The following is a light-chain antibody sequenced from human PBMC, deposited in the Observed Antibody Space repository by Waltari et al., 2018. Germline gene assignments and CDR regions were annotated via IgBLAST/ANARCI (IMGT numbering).Light chain of an antibody. CDR3: NSFTSTTTWL. CDR2: EVN. Sequence: QSALTQPASVSGSPGQSITISRTGTSSDVGGYTFLSWYQHHPHKAPKLILYEVNYRPSGVSDRFSGSKSGNTASLTISGLQAEDEADYYCNSFTSTTTWLFGGGTKLTVL. CDR1: SSDVGGYTF. V-gene: IGLV2-14*01. J-gene: IGLJ3*02.